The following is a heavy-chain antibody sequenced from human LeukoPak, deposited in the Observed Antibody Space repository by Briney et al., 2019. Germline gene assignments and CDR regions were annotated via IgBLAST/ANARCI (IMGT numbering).Heavy chain of an antibody. CDR1: GGSFSGYY. D-gene: IGHD1-7*01. CDR2: INHSGST. J-gene: IGHJ5*02. Sequence: SETLSLTXAVYGGSFSGYYWSWIRQPPGKGLEWIGEINHSGSTNYNPSLKSRVTISVDTSKNQSSLKLSSVTAADTAVYYCATGVGITGTTLWSDPWGQGTLVTVSS. CDR3: ATGVGITGTTLWSDP. V-gene: IGHV4-34*01.